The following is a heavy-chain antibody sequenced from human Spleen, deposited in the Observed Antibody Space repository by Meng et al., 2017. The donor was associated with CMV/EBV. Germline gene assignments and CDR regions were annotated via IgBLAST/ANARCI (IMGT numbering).Heavy chain of an antibody. J-gene: IGHJ4*02. CDR2: IYPKTGRT. V-gene: IGHV1-2*02. CDR3: ARDNDWGPDY. Sequence: ASVKVSCKASGDTFTNFEINWVRQATGQGLEWMGWIYPKTGRTHYAQTFQGRLTVTRDTSISTGYMELSSLGSDDTAVYYCARDNDWGPDYWGQGTLVTVSS. D-gene: IGHD7-27*01. CDR1: GDTFTNFE.